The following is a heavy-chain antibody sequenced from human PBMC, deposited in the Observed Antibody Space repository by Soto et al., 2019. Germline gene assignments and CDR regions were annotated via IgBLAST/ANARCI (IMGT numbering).Heavy chain of an antibody. CDR3: ARSRYYDSSGYRALDAFDI. CDR1: GGSFRGYY. J-gene: IGHJ3*02. D-gene: IGHD3-22*01. V-gene: IGHV4-34*01. Sequence: PSETLSLTCAVFGGSFRGYYWNWIRQPPGKGLEWIGEINHSGRTNYYWSIKSRDNKSVDTSKNQFSLKLSSVTAADTAVYYCARSRYYDSSGYRALDAFDIWGQGTMVT. CDR2: INHSGRT.